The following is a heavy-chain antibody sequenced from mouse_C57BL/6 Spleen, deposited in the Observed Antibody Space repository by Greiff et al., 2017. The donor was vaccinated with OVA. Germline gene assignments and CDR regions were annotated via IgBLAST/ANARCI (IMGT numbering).Heavy chain of an antibody. CDR1: GYTFTSYW. V-gene: IGHV1-50*01. Sequence: QVQLQQPGAELVKPGASVKLSCKASGYTFTSYWMQWVKQRPGQGLEWIGEIDPSDSYTNYNQKFKGKATLTVDTSSSPAYMQLSSLTSEDSAVYYCARRGGLPVFDYWGKGTTLTVSS. CDR3: ARRGGLPVFDY. CDR2: IDPSDSYT. D-gene: IGHD2-2*01. J-gene: IGHJ2*01.